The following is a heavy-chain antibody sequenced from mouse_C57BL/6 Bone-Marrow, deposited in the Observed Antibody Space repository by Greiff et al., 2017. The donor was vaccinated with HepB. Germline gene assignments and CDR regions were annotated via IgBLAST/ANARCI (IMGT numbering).Heavy chain of an antibody. D-gene: IGHD4-1*01. CDR1: GFTFSSYG. CDR2: ISSGGSYT. V-gene: IGHV5-6*01. Sequence: EVNVVESGGDLVKPGGSLKLSCAASGFTFSSYGMSWVRQTPDKRLEWVATISSGGSYTYYPDSVKGRFTISRDNAKNTLYLQMSSLKSEDTAMYYCASPQTGTRYAMDYWGQGTSVTVSS. CDR3: ASPQTGTRYAMDY. J-gene: IGHJ4*01.